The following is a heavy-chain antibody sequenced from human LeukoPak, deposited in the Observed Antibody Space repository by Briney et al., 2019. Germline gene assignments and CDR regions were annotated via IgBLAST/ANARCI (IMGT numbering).Heavy chain of an antibody. D-gene: IGHD3-22*01. Sequence: GASVKVSCEASGYTFTSYGISWVRQAPGQGLEWMGWISAYNGNTNYAQRLQGRVTMTTDTSTSTAYMELRSLRSDDTAVYYCARDRAYYYDSSGYYNNWFDPWGQGTLVTVSS. V-gene: IGHV1-18*01. J-gene: IGHJ5*02. CDR2: ISAYNGNT. CDR3: ARDRAYYYDSSGYYNNWFDP. CDR1: GYTFTSYG.